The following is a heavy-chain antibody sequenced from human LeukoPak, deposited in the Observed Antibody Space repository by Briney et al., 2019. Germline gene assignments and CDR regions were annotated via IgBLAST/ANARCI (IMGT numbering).Heavy chain of an antibody. CDR2: INPSGGST. J-gene: IGHJ6*02. CDR1: GYTFTSYY. Sequence: ASVNVSCKASGYTFTSYYMHWVRQAPGQGLEWMGIINPSGGSTRYAQKVQGRVTMTRDTSTSTVYMELSSLRSEDTAVYYCARDNSARWAGMDVWGQGTTVTVSS. V-gene: IGHV1-46*01. CDR3: ARDNSARWAGMDV. D-gene: IGHD1-26*01.